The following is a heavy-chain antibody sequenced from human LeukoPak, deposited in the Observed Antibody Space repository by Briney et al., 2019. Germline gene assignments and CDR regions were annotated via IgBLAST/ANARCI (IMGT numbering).Heavy chain of an antibody. D-gene: IGHD3-16*01. CDR1: GGSISSYY. J-gene: IGHJ6*03. CDR3: ARDPGGLYYVDV. CDR2: IYYSGST. Sequence: SETLSLTWTVSGGSISSYYWSWIRQPPGKGLEWIGYIYYSGSTNYNPSLKSRVTISVDTSKNQFSLKLSSVTAADTAVYYCARDPGGLYYVDVWGKGTTVTISS. V-gene: IGHV4-59*01.